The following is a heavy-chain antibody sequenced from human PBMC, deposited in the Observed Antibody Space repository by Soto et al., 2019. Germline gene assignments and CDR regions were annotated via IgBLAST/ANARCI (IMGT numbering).Heavy chain of an antibody. D-gene: IGHD3-22*01. J-gene: IGHJ4*02. Sequence: ASVKVSCKASGYTFTSYAMHWVRQAPGQRLEWMGWINAGNGNTKYSQKFQGRVTITRDTSASTAYMELSSLRSEDTAVYYCARGGKQEYDSSGYTLDYWGQGTLVTVS. V-gene: IGHV1-3*01. CDR1: GYTFTSYA. CDR3: ARGGKQEYDSSGYTLDY. CDR2: INAGNGNT.